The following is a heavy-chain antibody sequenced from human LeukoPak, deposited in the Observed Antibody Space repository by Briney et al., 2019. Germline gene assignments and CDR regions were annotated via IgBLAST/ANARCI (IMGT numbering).Heavy chain of an antibody. CDR3: ARNYTSGGYDY. D-gene: IGHD3-10*01. V-gene: IGHV1-18*01. J-gene: IGHJ4*02. CDR1: GYTFTSYG. CDR2: INTYNGYT. Sequence: ASVKVSCKASGYTFTSYGISWVRQAPGQGLEWMGWINTYNGYTSYAQNLQGRVTMTTDTSTSTAYMDLRSLRSDDTAVYYCARNYTSGGYDYWGQGTLVTVSS.